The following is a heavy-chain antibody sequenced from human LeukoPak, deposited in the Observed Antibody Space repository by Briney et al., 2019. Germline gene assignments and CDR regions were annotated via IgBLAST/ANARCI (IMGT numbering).Heavy chain of an antibody. CDR2: IIPVLDIA. D-gene: IGHD1-26*01. J-gene: IGHJ3*02. CDR1: GGTFNTYS. CDR3: ARALSGSYQLVAIEI. V-gene: IGHV1-69*04. Sequence: SVKVSCKSSGGTFNTYSISWVRQAPGQGLEWVGRIIPVLDIANYAQKFQGRVTITADRSTNTAYMEVNSLRSDDTAMYYCARALSGSYQLVAIEIWGQGTMVTISS.